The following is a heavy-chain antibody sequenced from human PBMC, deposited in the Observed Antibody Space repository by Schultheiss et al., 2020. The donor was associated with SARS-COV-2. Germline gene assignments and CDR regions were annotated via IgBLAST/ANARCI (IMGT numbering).Heavy chain of an antibody. CDR3: ATRDMDTTVVRDYYYYIDV. V-gene: IGHV3-7*01. CDR2: IRQDGSDK. Sequence: GESLKISCAASGFTFTNYWMTWVRQAPGKGLEWLANIRQDGSDKYYVDSVKGRFTISRDNAKNSLYLQMNSLRAEDTAVYYCATRDMDTTVVRDYYYYIDVWGKGTTVTVSS. CDR1: GFTFTNYW. D-gene: IGHD5-18*01. J-gene: IGHJ6*03.